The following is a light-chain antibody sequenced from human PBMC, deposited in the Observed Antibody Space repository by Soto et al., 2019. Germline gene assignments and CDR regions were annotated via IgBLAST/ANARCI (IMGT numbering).Light chain of an antibody. V-gene: IGKV1-39*01. J-gene: IGKJ1*01. CDR1: QSISRY. CDR2: AAS. CDR3: QQTYDTPWT. Sequence: DIQMTQSPSSLSTSVGDRVTITCRASQSISRYLNWYQQKPGKAPKLLIFAASSLESGVPSRFSGSGTGTDFTLTISSLQPEDFASYYCQQTYDTPWTFGQGTKVDI.